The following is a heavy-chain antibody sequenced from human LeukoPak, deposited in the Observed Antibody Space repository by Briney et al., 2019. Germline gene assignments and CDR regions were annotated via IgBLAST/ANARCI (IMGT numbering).Heavy chain of an antibody. J-gene: IGHJ4*02. CDR3: ARERTGFYLAC. CDR1: GFTFSDYY. Sequence: PGGSLRLSCAASGFTFSDYYMSWIRQAPGKGLEWVSYISSSGSTIYYADSVKGRFTISRDDSTNTLYLQMNSLRAEDTAVYYCARERTGFYLACWGQGTLVTVSS. D-gene: IGHD3/OR15-3a*01. V-gene: IGHV3-11*04. CDR2: ISSSGSTI.